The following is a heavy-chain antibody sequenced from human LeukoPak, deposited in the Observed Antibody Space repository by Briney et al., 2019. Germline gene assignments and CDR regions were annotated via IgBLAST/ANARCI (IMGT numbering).Heavy chain of an antibody. CDR1: GGSISSGGYY. Sequence: SETLSLTCTVSGGSISSGGYYWSWIRQPPGKGLEWIGYIYHSGSTYYNPSLKSRVTISVDRSKNQFSLKLSSVTAADTAVYYCARVSPANCSSTSCYTGSIDYWGQGTLVTVSA. CDR2: IYHSGST. V-gene: IGHV4-30-2*01. J-gene: IGHJ4*02. CDR3: ARVSPANCSSTSCYTGSIDY. D-gene: IGHD2-2*02.